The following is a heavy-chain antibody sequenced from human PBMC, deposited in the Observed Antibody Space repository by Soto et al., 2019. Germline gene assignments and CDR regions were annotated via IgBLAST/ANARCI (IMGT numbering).Heavy chain of an antibody. Sequence: QITLKESGPTLVKPTQTLTLTCTFSGFSLSTSGMGVAWIRQPPEKALEWLAVIYCTDDKRYSPSLKSRLTITKATSKNQVVLTMTDMDPVDTATYYCAHTKSSYYGSENTYYYGMDVWGQGTTVTVSS. CDR3: AHTKSSYYGSENTYYYGMDV. CDR2: IYCTDDK. J-gene: IGHJ6*02. CDR1: GFSLSTSGMG. D-gene: IGHD3-10*01. V-gene: IGHV2-5*01.